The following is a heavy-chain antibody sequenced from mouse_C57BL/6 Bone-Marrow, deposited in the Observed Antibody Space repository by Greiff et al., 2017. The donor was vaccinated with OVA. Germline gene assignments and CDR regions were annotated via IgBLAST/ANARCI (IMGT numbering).Heavy chain of an antibody. Sequence: VQLKESGGGLVQPGGSLSLSCAASGFTFTDYYMSWVRQPPGKALEWLGFIRNKANGYTTEYSASVKGRFTISRDNSQSILYLQMNALRAEDSATYYCARGGLRRNFDYWGQGTTLTVSS. CDR1: GFTFTDYY. V-gene: IGHV7-3*01. D-gene: IGHD2-2*01. J-gene: IGHJ2*01. CDR2: IRNKANGYTT. CDR3: ARGGLRRNFDY.